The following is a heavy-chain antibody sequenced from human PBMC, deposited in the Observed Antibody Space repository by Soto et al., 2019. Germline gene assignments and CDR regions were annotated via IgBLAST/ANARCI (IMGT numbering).Heavy chain of an antibody. V-gene: IGHV1-69*13. CDR1: GGTFSSYA. CDR3: ASSCGDDEWCYFDY. Sequence: ASVKVSCKASGGTFSSYAISWVRQAPGQGLEWMGGIIPIFGTANYAQKFQGRVTITADESTSTAYMELSSLRSEDTAVYYCASSCGDDEWCYFDYWGQGAQVTVSS. CDR2: IIPIFGTA. D-gene: IGHD2-8*01. J-gene: IGHJ4*02.